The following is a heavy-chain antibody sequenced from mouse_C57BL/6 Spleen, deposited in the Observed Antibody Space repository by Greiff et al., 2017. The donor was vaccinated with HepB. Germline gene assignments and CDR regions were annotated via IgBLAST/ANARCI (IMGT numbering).Heavy chain of an antibody. CDR3: TRSPITTVVATVDY. Sequence: VQLQQSGTVLARPGASVKMSCKTSGYTFTSYWMHWVKQRPGQGLEWIGAIYPGNSDTSYNQKFKGKAKLTAVTSASTAYMELSSLTNEDSAVYYCTRSPITTVVATVDYWGQGTTLTVSS. D-gene: IGHD1-1*01. CDR1: GYTFTSYW. V-gene: IGHV1-5*01. J-gene: IGHJ2*01. CDR2: IYPGNSDT.